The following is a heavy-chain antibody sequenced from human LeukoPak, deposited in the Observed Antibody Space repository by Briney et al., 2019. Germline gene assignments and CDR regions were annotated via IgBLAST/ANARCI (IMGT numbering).Heavy chain of an antibody. Sequence: ASVKVSCKASGFTSTSSAMQWVRQARGQRLEWIGWIVVGSGNTNYAQKFQERVTITRDMSTSTAYMELSSLRSEDTAVYYCAAGSSPYGMDVWGQGTTVTVSS. CDR3: AAGSSPYGMDV. J-gene: IGHJ6*02. CDR1: GFTSTSSA. CDR2: IVVGSGNT. D-gene: IGHD6-19*01. V-gene: IGHV1-58*02.